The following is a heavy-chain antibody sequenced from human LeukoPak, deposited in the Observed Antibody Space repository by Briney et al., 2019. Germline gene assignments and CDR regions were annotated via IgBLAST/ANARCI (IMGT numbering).Heavy chain of an antibody. J-gene: IGHJ6*02. CDR1: GDSVSSNSAA. Sequence: SQTLSLTCAISGDSVSSNSAAWNWIRQSPSRGLEWLGRTYYRSKWYNDYAVSVKSRITINPDTSKNQFSLQLNSVTPEDTAVYYCARALVGGPKNYYYYGMDVWGQGTTVTVSS. D-gene: IGHD3-10*01. CDR3: ARALVGGPKNYYYYGMDV. V-gene: IGHV6-1*01. CDR2: TYYRSKWYN.